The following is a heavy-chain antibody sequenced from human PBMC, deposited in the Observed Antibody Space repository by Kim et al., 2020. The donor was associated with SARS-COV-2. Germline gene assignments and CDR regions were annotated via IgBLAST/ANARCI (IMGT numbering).Heavy chain of an antibody. V-gene: IGHV1-3*01. CDR2: IHPGNGNI. CDR3: ARDLVHTGFDY. J-gene: IGHJ4*02. D-gene: IGHD5-18*01. Sequence: ASVKVSCKASGYTFTTFAIQWVRQASGQRLEWMGWIHPGNGNIKYSQHFQDRVTLTWDTSANTAYMEMSSLRSEDTAVYYCARDLVHTGFDYWGQGTLVAVSS. CDR1: GYTFTTFA.